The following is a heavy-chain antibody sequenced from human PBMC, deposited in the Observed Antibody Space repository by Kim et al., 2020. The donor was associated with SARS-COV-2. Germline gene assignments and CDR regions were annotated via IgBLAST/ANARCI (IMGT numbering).Heavy chain of an antibody. CDR3: AVNLLTDYFDY. Sequence: GGSLRLSCAASGFTFGDYAMHWVRQAPGKGLEWVSGISWNSGSIGYADSVKGRFTISRDNAKNSLYLQMNSLSAEDTALYYCAVNLLTDYFDYWGQGTLVTVSS. V-gene: IGHV3-9*01. D-gene: IGHD3-9*01. J-gene: IGHJ4*02. CDR2: ISWNSGSI. CDR1: GFTFGDYA.